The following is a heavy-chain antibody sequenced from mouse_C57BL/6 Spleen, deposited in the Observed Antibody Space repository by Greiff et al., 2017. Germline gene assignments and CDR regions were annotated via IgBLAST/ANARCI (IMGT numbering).Heavy chain of an antibody. CDR3: ASRGAYYDYDNYAMDY. D-gene: IGHD2-4*01. CDR2: INPGSGGT. J-gene: IGHJ4*01. CDR1: GYAFTNYL. V-gene: IGHV1-54*01. Sequence: QVQLQQSGAELVRPGTSVKVSCKASGYAFTNYLIEWVKQRPGQGLEWIGVINPGSGGTTYNEKFKGKATLTADKSSSTAYMQLSSLTSEDSAVYFCASRGAYYDYDNYAMDYWGQGTSVTVSS.